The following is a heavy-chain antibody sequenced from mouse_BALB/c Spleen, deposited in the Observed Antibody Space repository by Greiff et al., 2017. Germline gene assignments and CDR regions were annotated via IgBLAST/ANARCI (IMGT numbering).Heavy chain of an antibody. D-gene: IGHD3-1*01. CDR3: GRGFSTRSGWFAY. J-gene: IGHJ3*01. CDR1: GYSFTGYF. V-gene: IGHV1-37*01. CDR2: INPYNGDT. Sequence: EVKLMESGPELVKPGASVKISCKASGYSFTGYFMNWVKQSHGKSLEWIGRINPYNGDTFYNQKFKGKATLTVDKSSSTAHMELLSLTSEDSAVYYCGRGFSTRSGWFAYWGQGTLVTVSA.